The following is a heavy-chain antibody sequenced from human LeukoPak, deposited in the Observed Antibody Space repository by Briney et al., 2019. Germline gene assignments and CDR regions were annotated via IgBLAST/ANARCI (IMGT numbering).Heavy chain of an antibody. J-gene: IGHJ4*02. CDR1: GGSISSSSYY. CDR3: ARDSAGSWPLDY. CDR2: IYYSGST. D-gene: IGHD6-13*01. V-gene: IGHV4-39*07. Sequence: SETLSLTCTVSGGSISSSSYYWGWIRQPPGKGLEWIGSIYYSGSTYYNPSLKSRVTISVDTSKNQFSLKLSSVTAADTAVYYCARDSAGSWPLDYWGQGTLVTVSS.